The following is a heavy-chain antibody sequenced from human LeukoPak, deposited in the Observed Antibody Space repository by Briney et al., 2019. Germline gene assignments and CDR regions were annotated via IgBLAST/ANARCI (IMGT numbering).Heavy chain of an antibody. CDR3: ARGKQQLVYDYFDY. J-gene: IGHJ4*02. D-gene: IGHD6-13*01. CDR2: IYYSGST. V-gene: IGHV4-30-4*08. Sequence: SQTLSLTCTVPGGSTTSGDYYWSWIRQPPGKSLQRLGYIYYSGSTYYYTSHKSQVTISKDTFKNQFSLKLSSVTAADTTVYYCARGKQQLVYDYFDYWGQGTLVTVSS. CDR1: GGSTTSGDYY.